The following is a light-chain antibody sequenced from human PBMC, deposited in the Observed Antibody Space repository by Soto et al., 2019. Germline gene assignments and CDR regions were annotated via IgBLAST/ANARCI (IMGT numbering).Light chain of an antibody. CDR2: DTS. Sequence: QTVVTQEPSLTMSPGGTVTLTCGSSTGAVTSNHHPYWLQQKAGQAARTLIYDTSNKHSWTPARFSGSLLGDKAALTLSGAQPEDEAQYYCLLSYNAARVFGGGTKLTVL. J-gene: IGLJ2*01. V-gene: IGLV7-46*01. CDR1: TGAVTSNHH. CDR3: LLSYNAARV.